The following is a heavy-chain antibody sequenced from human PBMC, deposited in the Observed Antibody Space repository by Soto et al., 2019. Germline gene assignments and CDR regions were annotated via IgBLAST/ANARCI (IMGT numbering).Heavy chain of an antibody. J-gene: IGHJ5*02. CDR1: GGSISSYY. Sequence: SETLSLTCTVSGGSISSYYWSWLRQPPGKGLEWIGYIYYSGSTNYNPSLKSRVTISVDTSKNQFSLKLSSVTAADTAVYYCAREGYCSSTSCPYNWFDPWGQGTLVTVS. D-gene: IGHD2-2*01. V-gene: IGHV4-59*01. CDR2: IYYSGST. CDR3: AREGYCSSTSCPYNWFDP.